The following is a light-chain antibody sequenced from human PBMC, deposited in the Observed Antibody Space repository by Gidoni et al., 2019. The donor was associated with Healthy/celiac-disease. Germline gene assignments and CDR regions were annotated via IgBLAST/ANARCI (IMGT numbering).Light chain of an antibody. V-gene: IGKV1-39*01. J-gene: IGKJ4*01. Sequence: DIHMTHSPSSLSASVGDRVTITCRASQSISSYLHWYQQKPGKAPKLLIYAASSLQSGVPSRFSGSGSGTDFTLTISSLQPEDFATYYCQQNYSTPPLTFXGXTKVXIK. CDR3: QQNYSTPPLT. CDR1: QSISSY. CDR2: AAS.